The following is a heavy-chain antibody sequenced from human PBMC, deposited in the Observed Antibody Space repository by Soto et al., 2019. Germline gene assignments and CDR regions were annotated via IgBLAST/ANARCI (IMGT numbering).Heavy chain of an antibody. Sequence: DVQLVESGGGLVQPGRSLRLSCAASGFTFDDYAMHWVRQAPGKGLEWVSGISWNSGSIGYADSVKGRFTISRDNAKNSLYLQMNSLRAEDTALYYCAKAAAVFSGWWGGYFDYWGQGTLVTVSS. V-gene: IGHV3-9*01. D-gene: IGHD6-19*01. CDR2: ISWNSGSI. CDR1: GFTFDDYA. CDR3: AKAAAVFSGWWGGYFDY. J-gene: IGHJ4*02.